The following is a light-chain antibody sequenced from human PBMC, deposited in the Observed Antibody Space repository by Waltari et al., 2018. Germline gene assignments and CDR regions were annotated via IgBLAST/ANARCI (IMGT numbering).Light chain of an antibody. CDR3: QHYLRLPFT. J-gene: IGKJ1*01. V-gene: IGKV3-20*01. CDR2: GAS. CDR1: QSVSSA. Sequence: EIVLTQSPGTLSLSLGERATVSCRASQSVSSALAWYQQKPGLAPRLLIYGASTRATGIPDRFSGSGSGTDFSLTISRLEPDDFAVYYCQHYLRLPFTFGQGTTLE.